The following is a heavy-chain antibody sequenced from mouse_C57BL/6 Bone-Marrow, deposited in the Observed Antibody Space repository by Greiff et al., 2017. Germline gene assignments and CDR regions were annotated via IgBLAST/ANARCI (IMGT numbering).Heavy chain of an antibody. V-gene: IGHV1-69*01. CDR2: IAPSDSYT. CDR1: GYTFTSYW. D-gene: IGHD2-2*01. CDR3: ARDGYDAFDY. Sequence: VKLQQPGAELVMPGASVKLSCKASGYTFTSYWMHWVKQRPGQGLEWIGEIAPSDSYTNYNQKFKGKSTLTVDKSSSTAYMQLSSLTSEVSAVYYCARDGYDAFDYWGQGTTLTVSS. J-gene: IGHJ2*01.